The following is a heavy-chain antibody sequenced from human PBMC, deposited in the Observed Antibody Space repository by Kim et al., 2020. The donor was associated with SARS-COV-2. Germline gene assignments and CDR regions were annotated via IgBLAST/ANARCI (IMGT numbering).Heavy chain of an antibody. V-gene: IGHV1-18*01. Sequence: ASVKVSCKASGYTFTSYGISWVRQAPGQGLEWMGWISAYNGNTNYAQNLQGRVTMTTDTSTSTAYMELRSLRSDDTAVYYCARDPSSSWYRWFDPWGQGTLLTVSS. D-gene: IGHD6-13*01. CDR2: ISAYNGNT. J-gene: IGHJ5*02. CDR3: ARDPSSSWYRWFDP. CDR1: GYTFTSYG.